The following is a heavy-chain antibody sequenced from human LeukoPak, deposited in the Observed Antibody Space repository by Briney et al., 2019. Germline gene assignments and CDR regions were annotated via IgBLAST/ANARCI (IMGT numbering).Heavy chain of an antibody. CDR2: IYYSGST. Sequence: SETLSLTCTVSGASISSYYWSWIRQPPGKGLEWIGYIYYSGSTNYNPSLKSQVTISVDRPNNRFSLKLSSVTAADTAVYYCARHTSSSWGDWGQGTLVTVSS. CDR3: ARHTSSSWGD. V-gene: IGHV4-59*08. J-gene: IGHJ4*02. CDR1: GASISSYY. D-gene: IGHD6-13*01.